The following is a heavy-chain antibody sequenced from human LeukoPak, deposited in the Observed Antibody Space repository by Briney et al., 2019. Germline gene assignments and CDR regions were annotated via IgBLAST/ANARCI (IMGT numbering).Heavy chain of an antibody. CDR2: IYYGGST. J-gene: IGHJ3*02. V-gene: IGHV4-59*01. CDR3: AREATRRAFDI. D-gene: IGHD4-11*01. CDR1: GGSISSYY. Sequence: PSETLSLTCTVSGGSISSYYWSWIRQPPGKGLEWIGYIYYGGSTNYNPSLKSRVTISVDTSKNQFSLKLSSVTAADTAVYYCAREATRRAFDIWGQGTMVTVSS.